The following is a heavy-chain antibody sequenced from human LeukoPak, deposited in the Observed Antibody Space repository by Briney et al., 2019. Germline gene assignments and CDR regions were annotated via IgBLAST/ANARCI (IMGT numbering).Heavy chain of an antibody. CDR3: ARVSSSSWWALDY. CDR2: INTDGSST. D-gene: IGHD6-13*01. J-gene: IGHJ4*02. Sequence: GGSLRLSCAAPGFTFSSYWMHWVRQAPGKGLVWVSRINTDGSSTSYADSVKGRFTISRNNAKNTLYLQMNSLRPEDTAVYYCARVSSSSWWALDYWGQGTLVTVSS. V-gene: IGHV3-74*01. CDR1: GFTFSSYW.